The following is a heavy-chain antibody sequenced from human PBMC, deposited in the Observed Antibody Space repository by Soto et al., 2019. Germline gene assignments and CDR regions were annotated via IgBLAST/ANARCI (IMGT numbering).Heavy chain of an antibody. V-gene: IGHV3-11*01. CDR2: ISSSGSTI. CDR1: GFTFSDYY. J-gene: IGHJ3*02. D-gene: IGHD2-2*01. CDR3: ARDQTTPKFVVVPAAMMGDVAFDI. Sequence: GGSLRLSCAASGFTFSDYYMSWIRQAPGKGLEWVSYISSSGSTIYYADSVKGRFTISRDNAKNSLYLQMNSLRAEDTAVYYCARDQTTPKFVVVPAAMMGDVAFDIWGQGTMVTVSS.